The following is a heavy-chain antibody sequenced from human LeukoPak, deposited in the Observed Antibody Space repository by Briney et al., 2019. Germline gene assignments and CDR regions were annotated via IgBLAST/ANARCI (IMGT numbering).Heavy chain of an antibody. J-gene: IGHJ4*02. CDR2: IYHSGST. Sequence: SETLSLTCAVSGGSMSSSNWWSWVRQPPGKGLEWIGEIYHSGSTNYNPSLKSRVTISVDKSKNRFSLKLSSVTAADTAVYYCARVDRRITISGVVIIFDYWGQGTLVTVSS. D-gene: IGHD3-3*01. CDR3: ARVDRRITISGVVIIFDY. V-gene: IGHV4-4*02. CDR1: GGSMSSSNW.